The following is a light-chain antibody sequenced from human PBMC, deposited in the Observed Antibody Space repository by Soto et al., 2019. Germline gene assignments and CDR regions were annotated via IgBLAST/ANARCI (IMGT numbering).Light chain of an antibody. V-gene: IGKV1-13*02. J-gene: IGKJ1*01. CDR1: PAIASF. Sequence: AIQLTQSPSSLSASVGDRVTITCRASPAIASFLAWYQQKPGKAPKLLISDASSLESGVPSRFSGSGSGTEFTLTISSLQPDDFATYYCQQCNSYPWTFGQGTKVDIK. CDR3: QQCNSYPWT. CDR2: DAS.